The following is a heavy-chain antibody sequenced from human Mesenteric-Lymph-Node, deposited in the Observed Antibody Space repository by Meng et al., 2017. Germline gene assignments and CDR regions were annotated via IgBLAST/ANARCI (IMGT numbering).Heavy chain of an antibody. J-gene: IGHJ6*02. V-gene: IGHV4-38-2*02. CDR2: INHSGST. Sequence: SETLSLTCTVSGGSISSYYWTWIRQSPGEGLEWLGSINHSGSTYYNAALESRVTISIDTSKNQFSLKVNSVTAADTAVYYCARDTHYYGSGSYIMDVWGQGTTVTVSS. CDR3: ARDTHYYGSGSYIMDV. CDR1: GGSISSYY. D-gene: IGHD3-10*01.